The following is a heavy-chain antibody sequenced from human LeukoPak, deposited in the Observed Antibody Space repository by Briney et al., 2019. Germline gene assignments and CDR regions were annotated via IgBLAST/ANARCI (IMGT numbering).Heavy chain of an antibody. Sequence: APVKASCTASRYTFTTYAISCARQAPGHPLERVGWISAYNGNTNYAPKLRGRVTMTTDPSTSTASKAPRSLTSDDTAVHYCARRMVEVTTGPHCHHWGQGTVV. CDR3: ARRMVEVTTGPHCHH. J-gene: IGHJ1*01. CDR1: RYTFTTYA. CDR2: ISAYNGNT. D-gene: IGHD3-22*01. V-gene: IGHV1-18*01.